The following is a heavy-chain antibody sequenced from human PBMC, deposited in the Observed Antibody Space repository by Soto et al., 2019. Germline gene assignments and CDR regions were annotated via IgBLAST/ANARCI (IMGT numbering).Heavy chain of an antibody. V-gene: IGHV3-11*06. J-gene: IGHJ6*02. CDR3: ARLVDCTNGVCSYGMDV. CDR1: GFSFSDYY. Sequence: GGSLRLSCAASGFSFSDYYMSWIRQSPGKGLEWASYISITSTYTKYADSVKGRFTISRDNAKTSLYLQMNSLRAEDTAVYYCARLVDCTNGVCSYGMDVWGQGTTVTVSS. D-gene: IGHD2-8*01. CDR2: ISITSTYT.